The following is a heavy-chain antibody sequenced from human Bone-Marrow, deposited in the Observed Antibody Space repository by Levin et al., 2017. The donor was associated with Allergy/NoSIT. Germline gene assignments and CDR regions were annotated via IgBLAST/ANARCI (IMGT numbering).Heavy chain of an antibody. CDR1: GGSISSGGYY. V-gene: IGHV4-31*03. D-gene: IGHD3-22*01. CDR3: ASLDDSSGYKTDY. Sequence: LRLSCTVSGGSISSGGYYWSWIRQHPGKGLEWIGYMYYSGSTYYNPSLKSRVTISVDTSKNQFSLKLSSVTAADTAVYYCASLDDSSGYKTDYWGQGTLVTVSS. CDR2: MYYSGST. J-gene: IGHJ4*02.